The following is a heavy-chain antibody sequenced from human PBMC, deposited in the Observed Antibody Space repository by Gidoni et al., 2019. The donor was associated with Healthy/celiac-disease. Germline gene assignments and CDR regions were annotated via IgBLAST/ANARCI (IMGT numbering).Heavy chain of an antibody. CDR1: GGSISSYY. CDR2: IYYSGST. D-gene: IGHD6-19*01. CDR3: ARGWGGVAVAGYFDY. J-gene: IGHJ4*02. V-gene: IGHV4-59*01. Sequence: QVQLQESGPGLVKPSETLSLTCTVSGGSISSYYWSWIRQPPGKGLEWIGYIYYSGSTNYNPSLKSRVTISVDTSKNQFSLKLSSVTAADTAVYYCARGWGGVAVAGYFDYWGQGTLVTVSS.